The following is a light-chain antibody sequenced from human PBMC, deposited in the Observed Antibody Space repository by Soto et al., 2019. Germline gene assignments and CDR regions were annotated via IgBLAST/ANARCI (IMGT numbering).Light chain of an antibody. Sequence: QSVLTQPPSSSGSPGQSVTISCTGTSSDVGAYDYVSWYQQHPGEAPKLMIYEVTKRPSGVPDRFSGFKSGNTASLTVSGLQTEDEADYYCCSFARSNNFVFGTGTKVTVL. CDR3: CSFARSNNFV. V-gene: IGLV2-8*01. CDR1: SSDVGAYDY. J-gene: IGLJ1*01. CDR2: EVT.